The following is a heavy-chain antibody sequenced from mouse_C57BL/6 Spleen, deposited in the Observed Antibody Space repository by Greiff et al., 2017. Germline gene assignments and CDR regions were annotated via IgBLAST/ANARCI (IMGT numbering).Heavy chain of an antibody. J-gene: IGHJ2*01. CDR1: GFTFSDYG. CDR3: ARLIYYGNYEDY. CDR2: ISSGSSTI. Sequence: DVKLVESGGGLVKPGGSLKLSCAASGFTFSDYGMHWVRQAPEKGLEWVAYISSGSSTIYYADTVKGRFTISRDNAKNTLFLQMTSLRSEDTAMYYCARLIYYGNYEDYWGQGTTLTVSS. V-gene: IGHV5-17*01. D-gene: IGHD2-1*01.